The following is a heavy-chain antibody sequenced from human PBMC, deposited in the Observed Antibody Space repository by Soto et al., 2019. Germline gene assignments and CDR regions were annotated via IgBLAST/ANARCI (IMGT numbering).Heavy chain of an antibody. CDR2: ISYDGSNK. J-gene: IGHJ6*02. V-gene: IGHV3-30*18. Sequence: GGSLRLSCAASGFTFSSYGMHWVRQAPGKGLEWVAVISYDGSNKYYADSVKGRFTISRDNSKNTLYLQMNSLRAEDTAVYYCAKVNSSSWYYYYYGMDVWGQGTTVTVSS. CDR3: AKVNSSSWYYYYYGMDV. D-gene: IGHD6-13*01. CDR1: GFTFSSYG.